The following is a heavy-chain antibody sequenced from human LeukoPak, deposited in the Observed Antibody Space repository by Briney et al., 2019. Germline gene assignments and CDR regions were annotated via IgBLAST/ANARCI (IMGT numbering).Heavy chain of an antibody. D-gene: IGHD3-10*01. CDR1: GGSFSGYY. J-gene: IGHJ4*02. CDR3: ARGATMVRGATSHFDY. V-gene: IGHV4-34*01. Sequence: SETLSLTCAVYGGSFSGYYWSWIRQPPGKGLEWIGEISHSGSTNYNPSLKSRVTISVDTSKNQFSLKLSSVTAADTAVYYCARGATMVRGATSHFDYWGQGTLVTVSS. CDR2: ISHSGST.